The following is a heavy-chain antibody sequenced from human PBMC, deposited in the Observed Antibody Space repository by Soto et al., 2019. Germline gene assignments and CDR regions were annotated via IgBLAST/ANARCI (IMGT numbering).Heavy chain of an antibody. CDR2: INPSGGST. D-gene: IGHD6-13*01. V-gene: IGHV1-46*01. Sequence: QVQLVQSGAEVKKPGASVKVSCKASGYTFTSYYMHWVRQAPGQGLEWMGIINPSGGSTSYAQKLQGRVTMTRDTSTSTVYMELSSRRSEDTAVYYCARVSSWSCFDYWGQGTLVTVSS. CDR1: GYTFTSYY. J-gene: IGHJ4*02. CDR3: ARVSSWSCFDY.